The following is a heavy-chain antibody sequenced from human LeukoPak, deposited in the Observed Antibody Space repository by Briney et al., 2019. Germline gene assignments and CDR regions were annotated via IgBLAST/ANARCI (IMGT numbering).Heavy chain of an antibody. Sequence: PSETLSLTCTVSGYSISSGYYWGWIRQPPGKGLEWIGSIYHSGSTYYNPSLKSRVTISVDTSKNQFSLKLSSVTAADTAVYYCARVSGMVIDYWGQGTLVTVSS. CDR1: GYSISSGYY. CDR2: IYHSGST. CDR3: ARVSGMVIDY. J-gene: IGHJ4*02. D-gene: IGHD1-26*01. V-gene: IGHV4-38-2*02.